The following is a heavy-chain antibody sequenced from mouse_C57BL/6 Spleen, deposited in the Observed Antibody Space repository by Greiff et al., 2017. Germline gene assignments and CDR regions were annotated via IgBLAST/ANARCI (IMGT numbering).Heavy chain of an antibody. CDR2: IDPSDSYT. CDR3: ARCGRGSLGY. Sequence: VQLKQPGAELVMPGASVKLSCKASGYTFTSYGMHWVKQRPGQGLEWIGEIDPSDSYTTYNQKFKGKSTVTVDKSSSTAYMQLSSLTSEDSAVYYCARCGRGSLGYWGQGTSVPVSS. J-gene: IGHJ4*01. CDR1: GYTFTSYG. V-gene: IGHV1-69*01.